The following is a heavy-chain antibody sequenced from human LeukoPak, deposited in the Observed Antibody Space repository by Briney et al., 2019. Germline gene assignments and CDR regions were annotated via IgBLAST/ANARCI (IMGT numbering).Heavy chain of an antibody. D-gene: IGHD5-18*01. CDR3: ARAWDTAMVKTVMNYYYMDV. V-gene: IGHV1-46*01. J-gene: IGHJ6*03. CDR1: GYTFTSYY. Sequence: ASVKVSCKASGYTFTSYYMHWVRQAPGQGLEWMGIINPSGGSTSYAQKFQGRVTMTRDTSTSTVYMELSSLRSEDTAVYYCARAWDTAMVKTVMNYYYMDVWGKGTTVTASS. CDR2: INPSGGST.